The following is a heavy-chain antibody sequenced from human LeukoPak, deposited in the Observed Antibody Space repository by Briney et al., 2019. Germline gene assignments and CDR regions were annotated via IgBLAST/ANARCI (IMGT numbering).Heavy chain of an antibody. D-gene: IGHD3-9*01. CDR3: ANGYYDILTGYYSPRPYYGMDV. Sequence: GGSLRLSCAASGFTFSSYAMSWVRQAPGKGLEWVSAISGSGGSTYYADSVKGRFTISRDNSKNTLYLQMNSLRAEDTAVYYCANGYYDILTGYYSPRPYYGMDVWGQGTTVTVSS. CDR2: ISGSGGST. CDR1: GFTFSSYA. J-gene: IGHJ6*02. V-gene: IGHV3-23*01.